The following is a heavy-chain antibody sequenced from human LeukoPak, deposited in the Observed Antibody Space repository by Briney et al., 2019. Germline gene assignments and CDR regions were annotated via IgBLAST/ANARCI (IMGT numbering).Heavy chain of an antibody. Sequence: PGGSLRLSCAASGFTFSSYSMNWVRQAPGKGLEWVSSISSSSSYIYYADSVKGRFTISRDNAKNSLYLQMNSLRAEDTAVYYCARDSSDYYDSSGCYYTDRHLDPWGQGTLVTVSS. D-gene: IGHD3-22*01. CDR2: ISSSSSYI. J-gene: IGHJ5*02. V-gene: IGHV3-21*01. CDR3: ARDSSDYYDSSGCYYTDRHLDP. CDR1: GFTFSSYS.